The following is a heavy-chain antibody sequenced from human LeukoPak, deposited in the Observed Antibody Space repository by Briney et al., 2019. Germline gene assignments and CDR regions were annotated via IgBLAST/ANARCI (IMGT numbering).Heavy chain of an antibody. CDR2: INHSGST. J-gene: IGHJ4*02. CDR3: ARDRRYYYDSSGLDY. D-gene: IGHD3-22*01. Sequence: SETLSLTCAVYGGSFSGYYWSWIRQPPGKGLEWIGEINHSGSTNYNPSLKSRVTISVDTSKNQFSLKLNSVTAADTAVYYCARDRRYYYDSSGLDYWGQGTLVTVSS. CDR1: GGSFSGYY. V-gene: IGHV4-34*01.